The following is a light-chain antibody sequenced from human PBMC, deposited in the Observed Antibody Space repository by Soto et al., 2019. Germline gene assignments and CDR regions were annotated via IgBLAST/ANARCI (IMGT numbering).Light chain of an antibody. CDR3: GTWDSSLGAGL. CDR2: ENN. J-gene: IGLJ2*01. Sequence: QSVLTQPPSVSAAPGQTVTISCAGSSSNLGNNYVSWYQQLPGTAPKLLIYENNKRPSGIPDRFSGSKSGTSATLGITGLQTGDEADDYCGTWDSSLGAGLFGGGTKLTVL. V-gene: IGLV1-51*02. CDR1: SSNLGNNY.